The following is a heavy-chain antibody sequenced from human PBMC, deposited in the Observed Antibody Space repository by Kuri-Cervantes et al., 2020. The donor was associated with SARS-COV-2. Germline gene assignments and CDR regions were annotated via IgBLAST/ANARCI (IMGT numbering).Heavy chain of an antibody. D-gene: IGHD6-19*01. CDR3: ARANPGIAVAGTDVDAFDI. CDR2: ISAYNGNT. Sequence: ASVKVSCKASGYTFTSYGISWVRQAPGQGLEWMGWISAYNGNTNYAQKLQGRVTMTTDTSTSTAYMELSSLRSEDTAVYYCARANPGIAVAGTDVDAFDIWGQGTMVTVAS. CDR1: GYTFTSYG. V-gene: IGHV1-18*01. J-gene: IGHJ3*02.